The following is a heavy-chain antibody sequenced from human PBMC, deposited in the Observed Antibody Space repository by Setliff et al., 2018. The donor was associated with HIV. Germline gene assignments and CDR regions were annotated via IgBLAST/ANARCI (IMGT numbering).Heavy chain of an antibody. CDR2: IHSGGST. CDR3: ARDRVVGAVAMGPYFDY. J-gene: IGHJ4*02. V-gene: IGHV3-66*01. Sequence: GGSLRLSCAASGFTVSNDYMSWVRQAPGRGLEWVSVIHSGGSTYYADSVKGRFIISRDNAKNSLYLQMNSLRAEDTAVYYCARDRVVGAVAMGPYFDYWGQGSLVTVSS. CDR1: GFTVSNDY. D-gene: IGHD1-26*01.